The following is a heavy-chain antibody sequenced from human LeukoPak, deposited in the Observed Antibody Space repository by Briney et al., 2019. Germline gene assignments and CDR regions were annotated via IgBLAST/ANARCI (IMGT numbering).Heavy chain of an antibody. V-gene: IGHV4-39*01. CDR3: ARHDSITMVSWYFDL. Sequence: KASETLSLTCTVSGGSISSSSYYWGWIRQPPGKGLEWIGSIYYSGSTYYNPSLKSRVTISVDTSKNQFSLKLSSVTAADTAVYYCARHDSITMVSWYFDLWGRGTLVTVSS. D-gene: IGHD3-10*01. J-gene: IGHJ2*01. CDR1: GGSISSSSYY. CDR2: IYYSGST.